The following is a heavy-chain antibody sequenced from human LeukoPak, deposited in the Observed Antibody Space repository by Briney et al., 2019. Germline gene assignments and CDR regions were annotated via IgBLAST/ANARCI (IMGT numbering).Heavy chain of an antibody. CDR1: GNTLTELS. Sequence: GASVKVSCKVSGNTLTELSMHWVRQAPGKGLEWMGGFDPEDGETIYAQKFQGRVTMTEETSTDTAYMELSGLKSEDTAVYYCAVGRGAAGLYYYYYMDVWGKGTTVTVSS. V-gene: IGHV1-24*01. D-gene: IGHD6-13*01. J-gene: IGHJ6*03. CDR3: AVGRGAAGLYYYYYMDV. CDR2: FDPEDGET.